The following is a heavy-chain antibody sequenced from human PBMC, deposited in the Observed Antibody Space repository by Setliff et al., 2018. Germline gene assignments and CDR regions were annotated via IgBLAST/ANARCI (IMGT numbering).Heavy chain of an antibody. CDR2: IDHSGST. V-gene: IGHV4-34*01. D-gene: IGHD3-3*01. CDR3: ARLPSKRIHYNFWSGSYNWFDP. CDR1: GGSFSGYY. Sequence: SETLSLTCAVYGGSFSGYYWSWIRQPPGKGLEWIGEIDHSGSTNYNPSLKSRVTISVDTSKNQFSLKLSSVTAADTAVYYCARLPSKRIHYNFWSGSYNWFDPWGQGTLVTVSS. J-gene: IGHJ5*02.